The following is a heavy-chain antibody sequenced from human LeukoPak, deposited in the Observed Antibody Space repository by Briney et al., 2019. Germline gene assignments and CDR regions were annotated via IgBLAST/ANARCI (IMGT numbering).Heavy chain of an antibody. CDR3: AKNVLLWFGELFVFDY. CDR2: ISGSGGST. Sequence: GGSLRLSCAASGFTFSSYAMSWVRQAPGKGLEWVSAISGSGGSTYYADSVKGRFTISRDNSKNTLYLQMNSLRAEDTAVYYCAKNVLLWFGELFVFDYWGQGTLVIVSS. V-gene: IGHV3-23*01. D-gene: IGHD3-10*01. J-gene: IGHJ4*02. CDR1: GFTFSSYA.